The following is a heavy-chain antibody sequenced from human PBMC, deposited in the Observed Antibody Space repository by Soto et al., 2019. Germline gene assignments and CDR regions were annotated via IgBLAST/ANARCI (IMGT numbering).Heavy chain of an antibody. CDR1: GFSLSTSGVG. V-gene: IGHV2-5*02. J-gene: IGHJ6*02. CDR2: IYWDDDK. CDR3: AHGISYGYRYYYDYYGMDV. D-gene: IGHD5-18*01. Sequence: QITLKESGPTLVKPTQTLTLTCTFSGFSLSTSGVGVGWIRQPPGKALEWLALIYWDDDKRYSPSLKSRLTITKDTSKNQVVLTMTNMDPVDTATYYCAHGISYGYRYYYDYYGMDVWGQGTTVTVSS.